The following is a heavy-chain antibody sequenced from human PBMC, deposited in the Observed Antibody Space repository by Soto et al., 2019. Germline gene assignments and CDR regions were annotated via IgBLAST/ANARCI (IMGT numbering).Heavy chain of an antibody. CDR3: ARGEAWTDEAFDI. J-gene: IGHJ3*02. D-gene: IGHD1-26*01. CDR2: VWKDGNTK. Sequence: QVQLVESGGGVVQPGQSLRLSCAASGFSVSNYGMHWVRQAPGKGLEWVAVVWKDGNTKHYGDSVKGRFTISRDNSKKTLELQMSSLRGGDTAVYYGARGEAWTDEAFDIWGQGTRGTVSS. CDR1: GFSVSNYG. V-gene: IGHV3-33*01.